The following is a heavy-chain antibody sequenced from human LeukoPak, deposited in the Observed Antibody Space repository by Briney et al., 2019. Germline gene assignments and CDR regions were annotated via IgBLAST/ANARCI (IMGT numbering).Heavy chain of an antibody. CDR1: GFTFSTYT. J-gene: IGHJ4*02. Sequence: GGSLRLSCAASGFTFSTYTMSWVRQAPGKGLEWVSAISGNGGSTYYADSVKGRFTNSRDNSKDTLYLQMNSLRAEDTAVYYCAKSRYSYGYADYWGQGTLVTVSS. CDR3: AKSRYSYGYADY. V-gene: IGHV3-23*01. CDR2: ISGNGGST. D-gene: IGHD5-18*01.